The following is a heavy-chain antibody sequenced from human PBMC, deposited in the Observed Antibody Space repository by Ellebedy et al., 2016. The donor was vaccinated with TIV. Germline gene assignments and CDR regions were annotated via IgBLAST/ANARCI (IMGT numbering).Heavy chain of an antibody. CDR2: VNPKSGNT. J-gene: IGHJ4*02. CDR3: ARGRRDNWSTYPLDH. V-gene: IGHV1-8*01. Sequence: AASVKVSCKASGYTFASYDINWVRLPHGHRLEWIGWVNPKSGNTGYAQKFQGRVTMTRNTSISTAFMELSRLRSEDTAVYYCARGRRDNWSTYPLDHWGQGTLVPVSS. D-gene: IGHD1-1*01. CDR1: GYTFASYD.